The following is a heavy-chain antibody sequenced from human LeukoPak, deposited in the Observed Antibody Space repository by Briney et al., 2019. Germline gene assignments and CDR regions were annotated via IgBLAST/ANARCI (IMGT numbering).Heavy chain of an antibody. D-gene: IGHD4-17*01. CDR3: ARGTTVTTGLTQYNYYYGMDV. Sequence: ASVKVSCKASGYTFSDYYMHWVRQAPGQGLEWMGWINANSGGTNYAQKFQGRVTMTRDTSISTAYMELSRLRSDDTAVYYCARGTTVTTGLTQYNYYYGMDVWGQGTTVTVSS. CDR1: GYTFSDYY. CDR2: INANSGGT. V-gene: IGHV1-2*02. J-gene: IGHJ6*02.